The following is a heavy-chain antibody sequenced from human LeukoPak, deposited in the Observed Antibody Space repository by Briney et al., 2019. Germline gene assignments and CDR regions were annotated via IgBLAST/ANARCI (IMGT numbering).Heavy chain of an antibody. CDR3: ARGAGTGFDY. V-gene: IGHV3-13*04. J-gene: IGHJ4*02. CDR1: GFTFSIYD. CDR2: IGTAGDT. Sequence: PGGSLRLSCAASGFTFSIYDMHWVRQATGKGLEWVSAIGTAGDTYYPGSVRGRFTISRENAKNSLDLQINSLRAGDTAVYYCARGAGTGFDYWGLGTLVTVSS. D-gene: IGHD6-13*01.